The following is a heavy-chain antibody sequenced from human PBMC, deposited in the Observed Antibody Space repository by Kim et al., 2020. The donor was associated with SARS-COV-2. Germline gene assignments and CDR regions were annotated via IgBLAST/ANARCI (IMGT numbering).Heavy chain of an antibody. J-gene: IGHJ4*02. CDR2: IYPEDSDT. CDR1: GYIFDTYW. CDR3: ARDTGTVLGGASTAVDS. Sequence: GESLKISCKASGYIFDTYWIAWVRQMPEKGLEWMGIIYPEDSDTRYNPAFRGQVTISVDRSINTAYLEFNNLKASDTATYFCARDTGTVLGGASTAVDSWGQGTLVTVSS. V-gene: IGHV5-51*01. D-gene: IGHD1-26*01.